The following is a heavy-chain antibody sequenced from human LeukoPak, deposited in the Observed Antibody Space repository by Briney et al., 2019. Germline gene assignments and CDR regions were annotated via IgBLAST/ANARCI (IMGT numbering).Heavy chain of an antibody. CDR1: GFTVSSNY. Sequence: AGGSLRLSCAASGFTVSSNYMSWVRQAPGKGLEWVSAISGSGGSTYYADSVKGRFTISRDNSKNTLYPQMNSLRAEDTAVYYCAKGLGYCSSTSCYMSAFDIWGQGTMVTVSS. D-gene: IGHD2-2*02. J-gene: IGHJ3*02. V-gene: IGHV3-23*01. CDR3: AKGLGYCSSTSCYMSAFDI. CDR2: ISGSGGST.